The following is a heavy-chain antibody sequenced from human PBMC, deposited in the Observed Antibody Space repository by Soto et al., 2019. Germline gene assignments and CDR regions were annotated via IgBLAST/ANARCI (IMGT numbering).Heavy chain of an antibody. CDR3: ASATSYYVVEY. Sequence: PSETLSLTCTFTVDSISSRSYYWGWIRQPPGKGLEWIGSIYYSGSTNYNPSLRSRVTISVDTSKNQFSLRLSSVTAADTAVYFCASATSYYVVEYWGQATLVTVSS. CDR2: IYYSGST. CDR1: VDSISSRSYY. V-gene: IGHV4-39*07. J-gene: IGHJ4*02. D-gene: IGHD3-3*01.